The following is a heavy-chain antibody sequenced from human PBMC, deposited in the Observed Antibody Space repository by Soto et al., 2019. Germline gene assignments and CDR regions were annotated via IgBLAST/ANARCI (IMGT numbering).Heavy chain of an antibody. V-gene: IGHV3-30*18. Sequence: VQLVESGGGVVQPGRSLRLSCAASGHTFSTYGFHWVRQAPGKGLEWVAVISNDVRNIHYAESVKGRFTISRDNSKNTLYLQMNRLRPNDTALYYCVKDSLGGMAPVFMPGPEWGQGTLVTVSS. J-gene: IGHJ4*02. D-gene: IGHD2-2*01. CDR3: VKDSLGGMAPVFMPGPE. CDR2: ISNDVRNI. CDR1: GHTFSTYG.